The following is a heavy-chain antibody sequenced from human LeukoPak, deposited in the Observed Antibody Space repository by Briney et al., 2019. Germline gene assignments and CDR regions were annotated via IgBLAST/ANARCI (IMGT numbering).Heavy chain of an antibody. J-gene: IGHJ5*02. Sequence: SETLSLTCTVSGYSISSGYYWGWIRQPPGKGLEWIGSIYHSGSTYYNPSLKSRVTISVDKSKNQFSLKLSSVTAADTAVYYCARDLAAAGTPRGWFDPWGQGTLVTVSS. CDR3: ARDLAAAGTPRGWFDP. CDR1: GYSISSGYY. CDR2: IYHSGST. V-gene: IGHV4-38-2*02. D-gene: IGHD6-13*01.